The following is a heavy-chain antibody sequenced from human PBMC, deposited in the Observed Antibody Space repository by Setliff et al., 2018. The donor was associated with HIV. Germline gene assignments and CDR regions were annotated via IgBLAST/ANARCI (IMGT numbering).Heavy chain of an antibody. V-gene: IGHV4-34*01. J-gene: IGHJ4*02. CDR3: ARDRALRFSRSPSFYYFDS. Sequence: SETLSLTCAVYGGSFSGYYWSWIRQPPGKGLEWIGEINHSGGTNYNPSLKSRVTISVDTSKNQFSLKLSSVTAADTAVYYCARDRALRFSRSPSFYYFDSWGQGALVTVSS. CDR1: GGSFSGYY. D-gene: IGHD3-3*02. CDR2: INHSGGT.